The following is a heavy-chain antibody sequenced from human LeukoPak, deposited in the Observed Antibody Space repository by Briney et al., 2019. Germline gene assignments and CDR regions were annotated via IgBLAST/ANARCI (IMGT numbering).Heavy chain of an antibody. J-gene: IGHJ4*02. CDR2: ISAYNGNT. D-gene: IGHD2-8*01. V-gene: IGHV1-18*01. Sequence: ASVKVSCKASGYTFTSNGISWVRQAPGQGLEWMGWISAYNGNTNYAQKIQGRVTMTTDTSTSTAYLELRSLRSDDTAVYYCARDGGYCFNGLCVGPRLVDFDYWGQGTLVTVSS. CDR1: GYTFTSNG. CDR3: ARDGGYCFNGLCVGPRLVDFDY.